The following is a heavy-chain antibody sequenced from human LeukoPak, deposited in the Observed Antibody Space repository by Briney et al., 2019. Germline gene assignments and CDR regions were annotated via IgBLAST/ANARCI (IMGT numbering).Heavy chain of an antibody. J-gene: IGHJ3*02. CDR2: MYHSGIT. CDR3: ASFSWELGAFDI. D-gene: IGHD1-26*01. CDR1: GGSISSYY. V-gene: IGHV4-4*08. Sequence: SETLSLTCTVSGGSISSYYWSWIRQPPGKGLEWIGYMYHSGITNYNPSLKSRVTISVDTSKNQFSLKLSSVTAADTAVYYCASFSWELGAFDIWGQGTMVTVSS.